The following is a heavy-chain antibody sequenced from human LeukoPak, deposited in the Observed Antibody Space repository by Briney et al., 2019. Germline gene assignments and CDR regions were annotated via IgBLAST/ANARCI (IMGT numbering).Heavy chain of an antibody. CDR3: AKDPSYYDFWSGYLPGEYYFDY. CDR2: IRTKPNNYAT. Sequence: GGSLRPSWATSGFTFSGSAMHGVRQASGKGLAWVALIRTKPNNYATAYAASVKGRFSISRDDSKNTAYLQMNSLKTEDTAVYYCAKDPSYYDFWSGYLPGEYYFDYWGQGTLVTVSS. CDR1: GFTFSGSA. D-gene: IGHD3-3*01. J-gene: IGHJ4*02. V-gene: IGHV3-73*01.